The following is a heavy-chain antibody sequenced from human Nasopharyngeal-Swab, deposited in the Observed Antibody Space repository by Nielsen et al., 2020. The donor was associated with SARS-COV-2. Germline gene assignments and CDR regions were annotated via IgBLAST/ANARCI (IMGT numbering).Heavy chain of an antibody. CDR2: IKSDGSDT. CDR3: AREGLIDP. J-gene: IGHJ5*02. Sequence: GESLKISCAASGFTFSGSWMHWLRHAPGKVLVWVSRIKSDGSDTRYADSVKGRFTISRDNAKNTLYLQMDSLRAEDTAVYYCAREGLIDPWGPGTLVTVSS. V-gene: IGHV3-74*01. CDR1: GFTFSGSW.